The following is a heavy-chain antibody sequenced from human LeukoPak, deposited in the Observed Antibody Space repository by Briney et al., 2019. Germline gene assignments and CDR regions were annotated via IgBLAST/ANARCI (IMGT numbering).Heavy chain of an antibody. CDR1: GASFSGGGYY. V-gene: IGHV4-31*03. J-gene: IGHJ4*02. CDR3: ATAEWEYFYFDS. D-gene: IGHD1-26*01. CDR2: TTYSGGA. Sequence: PSETLSLTCTVSGASFSGGGYYWSWIRQHPGKGLEWLGFTTYSGGAYYNPSLMSRITMSVDISQNQFSLKMRDVTAADTAVYFCATAEWEYFYFDSWGQGALVAVSS.